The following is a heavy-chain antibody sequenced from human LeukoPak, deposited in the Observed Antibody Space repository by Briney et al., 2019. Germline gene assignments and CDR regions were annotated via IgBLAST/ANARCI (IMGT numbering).Heavy chain of an antibody. CDR1: GYTFTNYD. Sequence: ASVKVSCKASGYTFTNYDINWVRQATGQGLEWMGCMNPNSGNSAYAQKFQGRVTITTDASISTAYMELSGLRSEDTALYYCAREGLDYWGQGTLVTVSS. J-gene: IGHJ4*02. CDR3: AREGLDY. CDR2: MNPNSGNS. V-gene: IGHV1-8*01.